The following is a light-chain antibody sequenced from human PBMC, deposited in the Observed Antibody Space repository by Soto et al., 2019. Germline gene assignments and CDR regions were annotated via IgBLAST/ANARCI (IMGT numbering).Light chain of an antibody. CDR2: AAS. CDR3: QQLFDSPIT. J-gene: IGKJ5*01. V-gene: IGKV1-5*01. Sequence: DIQMTQSPSTLSASVGDRVSISCRASQSIDRWLALYQQMPGKAPHLLIYAASTLESGVPSRFSATVSGTEFSLTITSLQPEDFATYYCQQLFDSPITFGQGTRLEIK. CDR1: QSIDRW.